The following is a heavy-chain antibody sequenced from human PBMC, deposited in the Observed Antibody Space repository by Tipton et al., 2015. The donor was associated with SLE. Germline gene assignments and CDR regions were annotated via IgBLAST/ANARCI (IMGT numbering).Heavy chain of an antibody. CDR2: IYYSGDT. J-gene: IGHJ4*02. CDR1: GGSISSYF. CDR3: AILTSLWRDSGSYGGYY. Sequence: TLSLTCTVSGGSISSYFWTWIRQSPGKGLEWIGYIYYSGDTNYNPSLKSRVTISLDTSKKQFSLKLNSVTAADTAVYYCAILTSLWRDSGSYGGYYWGQGTLVTVSS. D-gene: IGHD1-26*01. V-gene: IGHV4-59*01.